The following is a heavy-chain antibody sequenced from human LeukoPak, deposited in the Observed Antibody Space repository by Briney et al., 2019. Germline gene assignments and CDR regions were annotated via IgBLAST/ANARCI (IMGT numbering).Heavy chain of an antibody. CDR1: GGSISSSSYY. J-gene: IGHJ3*02. D-gene: IGHD5-18*01. CDR3: ARVRYSYGEAAFDI. V-gene: IGHV4-39*07. CDR2: IYYSGST. Sequence: SETLSLTCTVSGGSISSSSYYWGWIRQPPGKGLEWIGSIYYSGSTYYNPSLKSRVTISVDTSKNQFSLKLSSVAAADTGVYYCARVRYSYGEAAFDIWGQGTMVTVSS.